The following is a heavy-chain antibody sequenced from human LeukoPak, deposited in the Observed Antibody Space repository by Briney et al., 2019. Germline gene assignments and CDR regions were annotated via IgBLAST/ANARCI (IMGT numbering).Heavy chain of an antibody. CDR1: GYTFTSYD. Sequence: GASVKVSCKASGYTFTSYDINWVRQATGQGLEWMGWMNPNSGNTGYAQKFQGGVTMTRNTSISTAYMELSSLKSEDTAVYYCAREVTGTLYYYYGMDVWGQGTTVTVSS. D-gene: IGHD1-20*01. J-gene: IGHJ6*02. CDR2: MNPNSGNT. CDR3: AREVTGTLYYYYGMDV. V-gene: IGHV1-8*01.